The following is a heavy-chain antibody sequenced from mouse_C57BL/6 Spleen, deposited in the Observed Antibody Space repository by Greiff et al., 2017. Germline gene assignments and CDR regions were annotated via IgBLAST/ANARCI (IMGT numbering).Heavy chain of an antibody. J-gene: IGHJ2*01. CDR2: IDPSDSYT. Sequence: QVQLQQPGAELVKPGASVKLSCKASGYTFTSYWMQWVKQRPGQGLEWIGEIDPSDSYTNYNQKFKGKATLTVDTSSSTAYMQLSSLTSEDSAVYYCAKKGFQSSDYWGQGTTLTVSS. CDR1: GYTFTSYW. V-gene: IGHV1-50*01. CDR3: AKKGFQSSDY.